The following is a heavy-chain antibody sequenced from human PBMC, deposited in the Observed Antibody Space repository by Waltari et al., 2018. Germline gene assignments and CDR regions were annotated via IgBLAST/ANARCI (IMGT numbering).Heavy chain of an antibody. Sequence: EVQLVESGGGLVQPGGSLRLSCAGSGFSFNNYWMSWLRQAPGKGLGGVAHIKQDGSEIYYVDSVKGRFSISRDNAKKSLYLQMNSLRGDDTAVFYCVTWGDLGNFWGQGTLVTVSA. CDR1: GFSFNNYW. CDR3: VTWGDLGNF. V-gene: IGHV3-7*01. CDR2: IKQDGSEI. J-gene: IGHJ4*02. D-gene: IGHD7-27*01.